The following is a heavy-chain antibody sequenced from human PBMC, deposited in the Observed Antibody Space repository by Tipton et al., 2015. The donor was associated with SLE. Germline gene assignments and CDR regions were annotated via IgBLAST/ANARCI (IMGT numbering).Heavy chain of an antibody. V-gene: IGHV4-59*11. Sequence: TLSLTCPVSGGSISSPYWTWIRQPPGKGLEWIGYIYYSGSTNYNPPLKSRVTISVDTSKNQFSLKLSSVTAADTAVYYCARGLRSGGSSSWFDPWGQGTLVTVSS. J-gene: IGHJ5*02. D-gene: IGHD2-15*01. CDR1: GGSISSPY. CDR3: ARGLRSGGSSSWFDP. CDR2: IYYSGST.